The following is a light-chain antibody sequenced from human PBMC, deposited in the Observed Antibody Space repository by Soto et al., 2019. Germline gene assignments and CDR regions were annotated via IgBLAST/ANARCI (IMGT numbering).Light chain of an antibody. CDR3: SSYAGSNYVV. CDR2: EVS. CDR1: SSDVGGYNY. J-gene: IGLJ2*01. Sequence: QSALTQPPSASGSPGQSVTISCTGTSSDVGGYNYVSWYQQHPGKAPKLMIYEVSKRPSGVPDRFSGSKSGNTASLTVSGRQAEDEADYYGSSYAGSNYVVFGGGTKLTVL. V-gene: IGLV2-8*01.